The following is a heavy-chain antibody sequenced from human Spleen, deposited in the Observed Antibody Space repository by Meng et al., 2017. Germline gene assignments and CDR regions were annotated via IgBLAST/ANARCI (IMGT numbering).Heavy chain of an antibody. CDR1: GYTFTSYY. CDR3: ARGTPGRSYCDY. V-gene: IGHV1-46*04. Sequence: QVQLVQSGAEVKKPGASVKVSCKASGYTFTSYYIHWVRQAPGQGLEWMGIINPSTGTTTYAQNLQGRVTMTRDTSTSTVYMELSSLRSEDTAVYYCARGTPGRSYCDYWGLGTLVTVSS. CDR2: INPSTGTT. J-gene: IGHJ4*02. D-gene: IGHD3-10*01.